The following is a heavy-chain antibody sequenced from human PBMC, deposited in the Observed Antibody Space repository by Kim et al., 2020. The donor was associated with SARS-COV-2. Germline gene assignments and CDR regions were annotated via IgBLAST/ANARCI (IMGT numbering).Heavy chain of an antibody. J-gene: IGHJ5*02. D-gene: IGHD4-17*01. CDR3: ARDQGYRDLFDP. V-gene: IGHV4-4*07. Sequence: YTPSLKSRVTMSVDTSKNQFSLKLSSVTAADTAVYYCARDQGYRDLFDPWGQGTLVTVSS.